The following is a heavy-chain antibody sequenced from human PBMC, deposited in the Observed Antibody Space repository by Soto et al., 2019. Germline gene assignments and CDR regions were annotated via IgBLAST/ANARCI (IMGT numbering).Heavy chain of an antibody. J-gene: IGHJ5*02. CDR1: GFTFGYSY. V-gene: IGHV3-11*06. D-gene: IGHD2-15*01. CDR3: VRGGGGGLFDP. Sequence: GGSLRLSCAGSGFTFGYSYMSWIRQAPGEGLEWLSYISPGSRYPAYADSVKGRFTISRDNARRSLFLQMTSLTAEDTAMYYCVRGGGGGLFDPWGQGTMVTVSS. CDR2: ISPGSRYP.